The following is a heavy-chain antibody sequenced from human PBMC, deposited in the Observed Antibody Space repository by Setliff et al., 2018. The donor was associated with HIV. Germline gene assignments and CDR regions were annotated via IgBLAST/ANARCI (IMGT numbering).Heavy chain of an antibody. J-gene: IGHJ4*02. CDR1: GFTFSDYS. D-gene: IGHD6-13*01. Sequence: LRLSCAASGFTFSDYSVNWVRQAPGKGLEWVSYISSSSGTIYYADSVKGRFTISRDNAKMYLHMNSLRAEDTAVYYCARDRRVSSRFYFDYWGQGTLVTVSS. CDR2: ISSSSGTI. CDR3: ARDRRVSSRFYFDY. V-gene: IGHV3-48*01.